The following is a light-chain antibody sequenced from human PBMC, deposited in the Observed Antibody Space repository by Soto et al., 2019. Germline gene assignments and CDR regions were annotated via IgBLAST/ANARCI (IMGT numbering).Light chain of an antibody. CDR1: QSISGW. V-gene: IGKV1-5*01. J-gene: IGKJ2*01. CDR2: DAS. Sequence: DIQMTQSPSTLSVSVGDRVTITCRASQSISGWLAWYQQKPGKAPKVLIYDASSLESGVPSRFSGSGSGTEFTLTISSLQPDDFATYYCQHYNSYLYTFGQGTKLEIK. CDR3: QHYNSYLYT.